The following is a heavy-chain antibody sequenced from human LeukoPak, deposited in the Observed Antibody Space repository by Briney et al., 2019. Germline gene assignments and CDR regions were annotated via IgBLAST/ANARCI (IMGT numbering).Heavy chain of an antibody. V-gene: IGHV3-48*03. CDR2: ITNSGSTK. J-gene: IGHJ6*03. CDR1: GFIFSSYE. D-gene: IGHD4-23*01. Sequence: GGSLRLSCVASGFIFSSYEMIWVRQAPGKGQEWVSFITNSGSTKYYADSVKGRVTISRDNAKNSLDLQMNGLSSEDTAVYYCARFRGNSYYYYYMDVWGKGTTVTVSS. CDR3: ARFRGNSYYYYYMDV.